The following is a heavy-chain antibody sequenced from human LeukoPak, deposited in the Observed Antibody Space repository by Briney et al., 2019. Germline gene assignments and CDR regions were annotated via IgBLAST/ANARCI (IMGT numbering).Heavy chain of an antibody. J-gene: IGHJ4*02. Sequence: SETLSLTCAVSGDSISNNYWWRWVRQFPGKGLEWIGEIYRSGSTNYNPSLKSRVTISVDTSKSQFSLKLNSVTAADTAVYYCARRLIAVVGTGAWVFDYWGQGTLVTVSS. CDR3: ARRLIAVVGTGAWVFDY. CDR2: IYRSGST. CDR1: GDSISNNYW. D-gene: IGHD6-19*01. V-gene: IGHV4-4*02.